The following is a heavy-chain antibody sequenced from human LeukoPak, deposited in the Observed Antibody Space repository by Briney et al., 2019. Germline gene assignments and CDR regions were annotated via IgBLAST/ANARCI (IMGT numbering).Heavy chain of an antibody. CDR3: AKTTTYDILTGYNYFDC. V-gene: IGHV3-23*01. CDR1: GFTFSSYA. Sequence: QPGGSLRLSCAASGFTFSSYAMSWVRQAPGKGLEWVSAISGSGGSTYYADSVKGRFTISRDNSKNTLYLQMNSLRAEDTAVYYCAKTTTYDILTGYNYFDCWGQGTLVTVSS. D-gene: IGHD3-9*01. J-gene: IGHJ4*02. CDR2: ISGSGGST.